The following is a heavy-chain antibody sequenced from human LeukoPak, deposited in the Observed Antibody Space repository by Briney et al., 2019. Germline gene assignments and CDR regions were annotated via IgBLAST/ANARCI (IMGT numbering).Heavy chain of an antibody. V-gene: IGHV3-23*01. D-gene: IGHD3-16*01. CDR1: GFTFASYA. Sequence: GGSLRLSCAASGFTFASYAMTWVRQAPGKGLEWVSAISGGGSSTYYADSVKGRFTISRDNSKSTLYLQMNSLRAEDTAVYYCAKGGESYYNHYYMDVWGKGTMVTVSS. CDR3: AKGGESYYNHYYMDV. J-gene: IGHJ6*03. CDR2: ISGGGSST.